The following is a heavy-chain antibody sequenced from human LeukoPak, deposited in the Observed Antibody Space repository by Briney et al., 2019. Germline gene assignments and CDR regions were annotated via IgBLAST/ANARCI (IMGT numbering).Heavy chain of an antibody. CDR2: IYSSGST. V-gene: IGHV4-4*07. J-gene: IGHJ4*02. D-gene: IGHD7-27*01. CDR1: GGSIGTYY. CDR3: ARDGPNWGVL. Sequence: PSETLSLTCTVSGGSIGTYYWSWIRQPAGKGLEWIGRIYSSGSTNYNPSLKSRVTMSLDTSKNQFSLRLSSVTDADTAVYSCARDGPNWGVLWGQGTLVTVSS.